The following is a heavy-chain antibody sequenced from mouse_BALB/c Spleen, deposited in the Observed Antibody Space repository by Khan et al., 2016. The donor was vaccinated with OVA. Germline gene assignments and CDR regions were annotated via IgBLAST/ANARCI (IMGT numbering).Heavy chain of an antibody. J-gene: IGHJ3*01. CDR1: GYTFTNYW. CDR3: TREWVDGSSFAY. Sequence: QVQLQQSGTELVRPGASVKLSCKASGYTFTNYWINWVKQRPGQGLEWIGNIYPSDSYTNYNQKFKDKATLTVDKSSSQASMQLSSPTSEDSAVYYCTREWVDGSSFAYWGQGTLVTVSA. V-gene: IGHV1-69*02. D-gene: IGHD1-3*01. CDR2: IYPSDSYT.